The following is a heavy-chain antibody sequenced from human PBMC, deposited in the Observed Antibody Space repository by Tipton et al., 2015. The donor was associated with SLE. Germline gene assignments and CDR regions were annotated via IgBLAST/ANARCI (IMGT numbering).Heavy chain of an antibody. D-gene: IGHD4-17*01. CDR1: GFSFSSYA. CDR3: AHIDYGDYYFDY. V-gene: IGHV3-23*01. Sequence: SLRLSCAASGFSFSSYAMIWVRQAPGEGLEWVSGISWNSGSIDYADSVKGRFTISRDNSKNTLYLQMNSLRAEDTAVYYCAHIDYGDYYFDYWGQGTLVTVSS. CDR2: ISWNSGSI. J-gene: IGHJ4*02.